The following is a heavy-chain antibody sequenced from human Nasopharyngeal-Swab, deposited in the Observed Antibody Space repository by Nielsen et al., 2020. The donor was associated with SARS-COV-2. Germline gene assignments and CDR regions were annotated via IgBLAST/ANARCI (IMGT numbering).Heavy chain of an antibody. CDR2: IIPIFGTA. D-gene: IGHD3-3*01. J-gene: IGHJ6*02. CDR3: ARSRARIQYDFWSGYYYYGMDV. Sequence: WVRQAPGQGLVWMGGIIPIFGTANYAQKFQGRVTITADESTSTAYMELSSLRSEDTAVYYCARSRARIQYDFWSGYYYYGMDVWGQGTTVTVSS. V-gene: IGHV1-69*01.